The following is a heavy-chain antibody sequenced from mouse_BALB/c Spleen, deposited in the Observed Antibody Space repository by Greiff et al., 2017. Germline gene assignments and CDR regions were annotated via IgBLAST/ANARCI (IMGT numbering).Heavy chain of an antibody. CDR2: IDPFNGGT. Sequence: EVKLMESGPELMKPGASVKISCKASGYSFTSYYMHWVKQSHGKSLEWIGYIDPFNGGTSYNQKFKGKATLTVDKSSSTAYMHLSSLTSEDSAVYYGANIYCDYDDRAYWGQGTLVTVSA. J-gene: IGHJ3*01. D-gene: IGHD2-4*01. CDR1: GYSFTSYY. CDR3: ANIYCDYDDRAY. V-gene: IGHV1S135*01.